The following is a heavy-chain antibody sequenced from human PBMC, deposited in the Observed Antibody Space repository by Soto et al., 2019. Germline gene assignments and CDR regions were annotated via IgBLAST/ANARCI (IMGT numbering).Heavy chain of an antibody. Sequence: ASVKVSCKASGYTFTSYDINWVRQATGQGLEWMGWMNPNSGNTGYAQKFQGRVTMTRNTSISTAYMELSSLRSEDTAMYYCARDLPGYTTAWDDYWGQGTLVTVSS. J-gene: IGHJ4*02. V-gene: IGHV1-8*01. D-gene: IGHD2-2*02. CDR2: MNPNSGNT. CDR3: ARDLPGYTTAWDDY. CDR1: GYTFTSYD.